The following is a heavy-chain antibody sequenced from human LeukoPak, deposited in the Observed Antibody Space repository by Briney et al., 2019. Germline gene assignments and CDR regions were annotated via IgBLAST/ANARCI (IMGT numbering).Heavy chain of an antibody. V-gene: IGHV1-46*03. Sequence: EASVKVSCKASGYTFTSYYMHWVRQAPGQGLEWMGIIYPSGGSATYAQKFQGRVTMTGDTSTSTVYMELSSLRSEDTAVYYCARRTDGYNYADYWGQGTLVTVSS. CDR2: IYPSGGSA. D-gene: IGHD5-24*01. J-gene: IGHJ4*02. CDR3: ARRTDGYNYADY. CDR1: GYTFTSYY.